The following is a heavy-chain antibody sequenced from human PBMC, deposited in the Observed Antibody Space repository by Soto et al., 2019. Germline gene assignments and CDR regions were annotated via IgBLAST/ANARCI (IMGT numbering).Heavy chain of an antibody. CDR3: ARDSGILTGYYRHYYYGMDV. D-gene: IGHD3-9*01. V-gene: IGHV1-69*13. Sequence: SVKVSCKASGGTFSSYAISWVRQAPGQGLEWMGGIIPIFGTANYAQKFQGRVTITADESTSTAYMGLSSLRSEDTAVYYCARDSGILTGYYRHYYYGMDVWGQGTTVTVSS. CDR2: IIPIFGTA. J-gene: IGHJ6*02. CDR1: GGTFSSYA.